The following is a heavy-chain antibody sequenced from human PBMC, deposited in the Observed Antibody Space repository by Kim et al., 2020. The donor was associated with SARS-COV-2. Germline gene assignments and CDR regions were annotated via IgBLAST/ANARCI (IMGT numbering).Heavy chain of an antibody. V-gene: IGHV1-46*01. CDR3: ASVLGYRNYEDYAMDV. D-gene: IGHD4-4*01. CDR1: GYSFTTYY. J-gene: IGHJ6*02. Sequence: ASVKVSCKASGYSFTTYYIYWVRQAPGQGLEWMGIINPDGGSTRYAQKFQGRLTMTSDTSTSTVYMELSSLGSEDTAVYYCASVLGYRNYEDYAMDVWGQ. CDR2: INPDGGST.